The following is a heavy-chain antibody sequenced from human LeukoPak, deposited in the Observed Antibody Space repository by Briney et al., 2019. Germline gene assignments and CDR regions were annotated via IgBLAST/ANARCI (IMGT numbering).Heavy chain of an antibody. V-gene: IGHV3-30*02. D-gene: IGHD3-22*01. CDR1: GFTFSSYG. Sequence: GGSLRLSCAASGFTFSSYGMHWVRQAPGKGVEGVAFIRYDGSKKYYADSVKGRFTISRDNSKNTLYLQMNSLRAEDTAVYYCAKDVYYYDSSGIDYWGQGTLVTVSS. CDR3: AKDVYYYDSSGIDY. CDR2: IRYDGSKK. J-gene: IGHJ4*02.